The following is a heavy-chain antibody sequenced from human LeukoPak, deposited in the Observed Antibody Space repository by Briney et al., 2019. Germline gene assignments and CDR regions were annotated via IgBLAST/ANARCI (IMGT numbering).Heavy chain of an antibody. CDR2: IYHSGST. V-gene: IGHV4-30-2*01. Sequence: SETLSLTCTVSGGSISSSGYYWSWIRQPPGKGLEWIGYIYHSGSTYYNPSLKSRVTISVDRSKNQFSLKLSSVTAADTAVYYCARRGVAAAGDDAFDIWGQGTMVTVSS. J-gene: IGHJ3*02. CDR3: ARRGVAAAGDDAFDI. CDR1: GGSISSSGYY. D-gene: IGHD6-13*01.